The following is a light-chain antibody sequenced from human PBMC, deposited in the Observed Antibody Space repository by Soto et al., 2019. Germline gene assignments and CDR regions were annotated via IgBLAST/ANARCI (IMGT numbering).Light chain of an antibody. CDR1: QDIRTY. CDR3: QQSDNLPDFT. CDR2: ATS. V-gene: IGKV1-33*01. Sequence: DIQVTRSPSSLSASAGHSVTITCRASQDIRTYLAWFQQRPGEAPKLLIYATSNLEPGVPSRFSGRQSGTDFILSISSLQPEDVGTYYCQQSDNLPDFTFGPGTKVNI. J-gene: IGKJ3*01.